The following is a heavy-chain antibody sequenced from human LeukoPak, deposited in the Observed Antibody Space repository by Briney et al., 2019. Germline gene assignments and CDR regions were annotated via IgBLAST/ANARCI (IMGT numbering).Heavy chain of an antibody. CDR1: GDSISSGGYS. Sequence: SQTLSLTCAVSGDSISSGGYSWSWIRQPPGKGLEWIGYIYYSGITNYNPSLKSRVTMSVDTSRNQFSLRLNSVTAADTAVYYCARRLAVTGRYYFDYWGQGSLVTVSS. D-gene: IGHD4-11*01. V-gene: IGHV4-30-2*02. J-gene: IGHJ4*02. CDR3: ARRLAVTGRYYFDY. CDR2: IYYSGIT.